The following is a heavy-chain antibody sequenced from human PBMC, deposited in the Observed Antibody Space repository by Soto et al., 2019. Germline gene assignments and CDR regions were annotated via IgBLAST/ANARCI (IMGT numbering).Heavy chain of an antibody. V-gene: IGHV3-30*18. Sequence: GGSLRLSCAASGSTFDEFGMHWVRQAPGKGLEWVAVISYDGSNKYYADSVKGRFTISRDNSKNTLYLQMNSLRAEDTAVYYCAKEGGDSNYGSNYYYYYGMGVWGQGTTVTVSS. CDR2: ISYDGSNK. CDR1: GSTFDEFG. D-gene: IGHD4-4*01. J-gene: IGHJ6*02. CDR3: AKEGGDSNYGSNYYYYYGMGV.